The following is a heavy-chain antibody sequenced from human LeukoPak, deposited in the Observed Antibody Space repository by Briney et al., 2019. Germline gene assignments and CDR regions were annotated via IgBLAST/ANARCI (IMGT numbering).Heavy chain of an antibody. CDR3: ASRRYSSGRGY. CDR1: GGSFSGYY. D-gene: IGHD6-19*01. V-gene: IGHV4-34*01. J-gene: IGHJ4*02. Sequence: MASETLSLTCAVYGGSFSGYYWSWIRQPPGKGLEWIGEINHSGSTNYIPSLKSRVTISVDTSKNQFSLKLSSVTAADTAVYYCASRRYSSGRGYWGQGTLVTVSS. CDR2: INHSGST.